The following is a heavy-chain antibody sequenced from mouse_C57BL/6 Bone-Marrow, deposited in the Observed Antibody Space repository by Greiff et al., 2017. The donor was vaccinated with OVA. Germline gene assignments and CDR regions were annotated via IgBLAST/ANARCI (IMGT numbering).Heavy chain of an antibody. D-gene: IGHD2-3*01. CDR1: GFTFSDYG. V-gene: IGHV5-17*01. J-gene: IGHJ3*01. Sequence: EVQLVESGGGLVKPGGSLKLSCAASGFTFSDYGMHWVRQAPEKGLEWVAYISSGSSTIYYADTVKGRFTISRDNAKNTLFLQMTSLRSEDTAMYYCARGRWLLWFAYWGQGTLVTVSA. CDR3: ARGRWLLWFAY. CDR2: ISSGSSTI.